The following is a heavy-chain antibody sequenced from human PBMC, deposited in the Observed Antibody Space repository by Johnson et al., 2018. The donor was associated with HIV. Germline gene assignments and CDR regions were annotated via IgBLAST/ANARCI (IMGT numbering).Heavy chain of an antibody. Sequence: VQLVESGGGVVRPGGSLRLSCAASGSTFDDYGMSWVRQAPGKGLEWVSGINWNGGSTGYADSVKGRFTISRDNAKNSLYLQMNSLRAEDTALYYCAKDQGDYSNHGAAFDIWGQGTMVTVSS. CDR2: INWNGGST. D-gene: IGHD4-11*01. V-gene: IGHV3-20*04. J-gene: IGHJ3*02. CDR3: AKDQGDYSNHGAAFDI. CDR1: GSTFDDYG.